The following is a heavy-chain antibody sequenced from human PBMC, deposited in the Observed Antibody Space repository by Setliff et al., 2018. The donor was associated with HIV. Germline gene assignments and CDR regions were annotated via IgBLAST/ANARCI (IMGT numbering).Heavy chain of an antibody. Sequence: SVKVSCKASGGIFSRFAFSWVRQAPGQGLEWMGGIIPIFGTPNYAQKFQGRVTITTEESSNTVYMELYSLTSEDTAIYYCASSAGAVPTTAPYGDYYYYFYMDVWGKGTTVTVSS. CDR2: IIPIFGTP. CDR3: ASSAGAVPTTAPYGDYYYYFYMDV. CDR1: GGIFSRFA. J-gene: IGHJ6*03. D-gene: IGHD1-1*01. V-gene: IGHV1-69*05.